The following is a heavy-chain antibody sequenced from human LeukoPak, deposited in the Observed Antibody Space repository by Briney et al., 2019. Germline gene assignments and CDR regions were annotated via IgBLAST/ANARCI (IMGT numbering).Heavy chain of an antibody. CDR1: GFTFNSHA. CDR2: ISGSDGST. D-gene: IGHD3-10*01. J-gene: IGHJ4*02. Sequence: GGSLRLSCAASGFTFNSHAMNWVRQAPGKGLEWVSAISGSDGSTYYADSVKGRFTISRDNSKNTLYLQMNSLRAEDTAVYYCAKSYYGSGSYYKPPFDYWGQGTLVTVSS. V-gene: IGHV3-23*01. CDR3: AKSYYGSGSYYKPPFDY.